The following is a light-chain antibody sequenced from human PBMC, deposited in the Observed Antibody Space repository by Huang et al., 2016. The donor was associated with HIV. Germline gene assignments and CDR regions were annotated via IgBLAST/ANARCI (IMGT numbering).Light chain of an antibody. V-gene: IGKV3-20*01. CDR1: QSLRDTC. CDR2: GAS. J-gene: IGKJ4*01. CDR3: LQYDRSPLT. Sequence: EVLLTQSPGTLSLSPVGRATLSCRASQSLRDTCLSWYQQSPGQGPRLLIYGASSRATGIPDRFSGRVSGTDFTLTINRLEPQDVAVYFCLQYDRSPLTFGGGTKVEL.